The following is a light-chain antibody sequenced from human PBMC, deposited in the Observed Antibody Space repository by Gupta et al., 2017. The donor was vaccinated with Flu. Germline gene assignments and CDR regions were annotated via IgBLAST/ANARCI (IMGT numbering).Light chain of an antibody. Sequence: IVLPQSPAPLSLSPGARATLSCRSSQSVSNSYLAWYQQKPGQATRLLIYGASNRATGIADRFSGSGSGTEFILTISRREPEDYAVYYYQQQANTPPLTFGPGTKVDIK. V-gene: IGKV3-20*01. CDR3: QQQANTPPLT. CDR1: QSVSNSY. CDR2: GAS. J-gene: IGKJ3*01.